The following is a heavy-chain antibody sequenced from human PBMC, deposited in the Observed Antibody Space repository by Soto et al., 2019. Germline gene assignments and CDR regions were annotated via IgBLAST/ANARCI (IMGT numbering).Heavy chain of an antibody. J-gene: IGHJ6*02. CDR2: IYWNDDK. V-gene: IGHV2-5*01. D-gene: IGHD3-10*01. Sequence: QITLKESGPTLVKPTQTLTLTCTFSGFSLSTSGVGVGWIRQPPGKALEWLALIYWNDDKRYSPSLKSRLTITKDTSKNQVVLTMTNMDPVDTATYYCAHSLRITMVRGDYYYYGMDVWGQGTTVTVSS. CDR3: AHSLRITMVRGDYYYYGMDV. CDR1: GFSLSTSGVG.